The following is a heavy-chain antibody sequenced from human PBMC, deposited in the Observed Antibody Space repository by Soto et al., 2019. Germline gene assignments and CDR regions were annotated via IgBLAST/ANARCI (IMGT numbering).Heavy chain of an antibody. Sequence: QLQLQESGPGLVKPSETLSLTCTVSGGSISSSSYYWGWIRQPPGKGLEWIGSIYYSGSTYYNPSLKSRVTISVDTSKNQFSLKLSSVTAADTAVYYCASLQRYTIFGVVIDALGLRDVWGQGTTVTVSS. D-gene: IGHD3-3*01. V-gene: IGHV4-39*01. J-gene: IGHJ6*02. CDR1: GGSISSSSYY. CDR3: ASLQRYTIFGVVIDALGLRDV. CDR2: IYYSGST.